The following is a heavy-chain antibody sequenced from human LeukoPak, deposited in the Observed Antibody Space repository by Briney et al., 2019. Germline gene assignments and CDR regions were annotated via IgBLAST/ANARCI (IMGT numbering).Heavy chain of an antibody. CDR3: ARQGNSGWYRDAFDI. V-gene: IGHV4-34*01. CDR1: GGSFSGYY. J-gene: IGHJ3*02. D-gene: IGHD6-19*01. CDR2: INHSGST. Sequence: PSETLSLTCAVYGGSFSGYYWSWIRQPPGKGLEWIGEINHSGSTNYNPSLKSRVTISVDTSKNQFSLKLSSVTAADTAVYYRARQGNSGWYRDAFDIWGQGTMVTVSS.